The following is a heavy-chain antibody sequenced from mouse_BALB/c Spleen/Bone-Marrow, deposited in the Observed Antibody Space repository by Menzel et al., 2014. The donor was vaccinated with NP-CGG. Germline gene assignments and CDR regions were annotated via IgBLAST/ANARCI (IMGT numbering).Heavy chain of an antibody. CDR3: TRRDYAMDY. V-gene: IGHV1-69*02. CDR1: GYTFTSYW. CDR2: IYPSDSYT. Sequence: QVQLQQSGAELVRPGASVKLSCKASGYTFTSYWINWVKQRPGQGLEWIGNIYPSDSYTNYNQKFKDKATFTVDKSSSTAYMQLSSPTSEDSAVYYCTRRDYAMDYWGQGTSVTVSS. J-gene: IGHJ4*01.